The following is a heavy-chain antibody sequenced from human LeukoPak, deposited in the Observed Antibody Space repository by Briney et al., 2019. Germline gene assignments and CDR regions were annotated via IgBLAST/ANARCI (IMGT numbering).Heavy chain of an antibody. V-gene: IGHV3-7*03. Sequence: GGSLRLSCVVSGFSFSDSWMQWVRQTPGKGLEWVASISQDGRERFYVDSVKGRFSISRDNVENSLFLQMSSLRADDTAVYYCPSRGHWGQGTLVTVSS. J-gene: IGHJ4*02. CDR1: GFSFSDSW. CDR3: PSRGH. CDR2: ISQDGRER.